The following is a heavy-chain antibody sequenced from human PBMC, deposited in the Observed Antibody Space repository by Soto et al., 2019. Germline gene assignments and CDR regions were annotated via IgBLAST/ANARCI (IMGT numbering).Heavy chain of an antibody. CDR3: ATNSKLPGGYDFEY. V-gene: IGHV1-24*01. J-gene: IGHJ4*02. CDR2: FDPEDGET. D-gene: IGHD5-12*01. CDR1: GYTLTELS. Sequence: ASVKVSCKVSGYTLTELSMHWVRQAPGKGLEWMGGFDPEDGETIYAQKFQGRVTMTEDTSTDTAYMELSSLRSEDTAVYYCATNSKLPGGYDFEYWGQGTLVTVSS.